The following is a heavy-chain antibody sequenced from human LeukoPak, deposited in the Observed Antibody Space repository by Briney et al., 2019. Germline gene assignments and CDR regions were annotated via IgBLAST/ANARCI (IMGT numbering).Heavy chain of an antibody. J-gene: IGHJ4*02. CDR2: INNGGST. CDR1: GGSISSGAYY. Sequence: SETLSLTCIVSGGSISSGAYYWAWIRQPPGKGLEWIVTINNGGSTFYNPSLKSRVTISVDTSKNYFSLRLTSLTAAGTAVYYCARSRVALDSFAWEYFDSWGQGNLVTVSS. CDR3: ARSRVALDSFAWEYFDS. D-gene: IGHD3-9*01. V-gene: IGHV4-39*07.